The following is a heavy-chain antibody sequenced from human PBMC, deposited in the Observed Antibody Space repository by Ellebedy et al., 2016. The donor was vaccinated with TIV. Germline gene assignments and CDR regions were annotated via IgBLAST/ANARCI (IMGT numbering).Heavy chain of an antibody. Sequence: GESLKISCAASGFTFNNYAMSWVRQAPGKGPEWVSVISGRSGSTYYADSVKGRFTISRDSSKNTLFWQINTLRVEDTAVYYCAKVPDFWSGYLGYFDYWGQGTLVTVSS. CDR1: GFTFNNYA. J-gene: IGHJ4*02. CDR3: AKVPDFWSGYLGYFDY. CDR2: ISGRSGST. D-gene: IGHD3-3*01. V-gene: IGHV3-23*01.